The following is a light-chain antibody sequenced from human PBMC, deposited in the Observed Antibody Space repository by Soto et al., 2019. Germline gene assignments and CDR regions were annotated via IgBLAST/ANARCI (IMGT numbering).Light chain of an antibody. CDR2: RNN. Sequence: QSVLTQPPSASGTPGQRVTISCSGSSSNIGSNYVYWYQQLPGTAPKLLIYRNNKRPSGIPDRFSGSKSGTSATLGITGLQTGDEADYYCGTWDSSLPAGVFGGGTKLTVL. CDR3: GTWDSSLPAGV. CDR1: SSNIGSNY. V-gene: IGLV1-51*02. J-gene: IGLJ3*02.